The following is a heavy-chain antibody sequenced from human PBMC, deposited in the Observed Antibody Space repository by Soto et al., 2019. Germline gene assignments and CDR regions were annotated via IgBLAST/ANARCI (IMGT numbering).Heavy chain of an antibody. J-gene: IGHJ4*02. CDR1: GFTFSAYA. V-gene: IGHV3-23*01. D-gene: IGHD3-3*01. CDR2: ISGTSPST. Sequence: PGGSLRLSCAASGFTFSAYAMSWVRQAPGKGLEWVSAISGTSPSTYYADSVQGRFTISRDSSRKTLYLQMNSLRAEDTAVYYCAGYDFWSGYSHFDYWGQGTPVTVSS. CDR3: AGYDFWSGYSHFDY.